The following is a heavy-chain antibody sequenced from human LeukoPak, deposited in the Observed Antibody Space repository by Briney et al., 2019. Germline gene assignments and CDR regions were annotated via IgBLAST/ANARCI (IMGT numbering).Heavy chain of an antibody. V-gene: IGHV1-18*01. J-gene: IGHJ4*02. Sequence: ASVKVSCKASGYTSTSYGISWVRQAPGQGLEWMGWISAYNGNTNYAQKLQGRVTMTTDTSTSTAYMELRSLRSDDTAVYYCARGEAQDIVDPAGYWGQGTLVTVSS. CDR2: ISAYNGNT. CDR1: GYTSTSYG. CDR3: ARGEAQDIVDPAGY. D-gene: IGHD5-12*01.